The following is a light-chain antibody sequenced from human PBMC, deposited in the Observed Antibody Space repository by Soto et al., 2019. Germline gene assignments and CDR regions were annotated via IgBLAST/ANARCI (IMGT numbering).Light chain of an antibody. CDR3: QQYKNWPLT. CDR2: GAS. CDR1: QSVGSH. V-gene: IGKV3-15*01. J-gene: IGKJ4*01. Sequence: EIVMTQSPATLAVSPGGRATLSCRASQSVGSHLAWYQQKPGQAPRLLFYGASTSATGFPARFSGSGSGTEFTLTISSLQSEDFAVYYCQQYKNWPLTFGGGTRVEIK.